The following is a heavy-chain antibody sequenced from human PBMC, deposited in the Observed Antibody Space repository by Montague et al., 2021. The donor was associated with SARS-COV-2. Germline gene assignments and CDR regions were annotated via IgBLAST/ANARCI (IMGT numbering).Heavy chain of an antibody. Sequence: CAISGDSVSTHSGDWVWMRQSPSRGLEWLGRTYYRPQWYNDYAVSLKTRITITPDTSKSLFSLQLRSVTPDDTAVYYCARMAVVPRPGAYYGMDVWGQGTTVTVSS. D-gene: IGHD4-23*01. CDR3: ARMAVVPRPGAYYGMDV. CDR1: GDSVSTHSGD. V-gene: IGHV6-1*01. J-gene: IGHJ6*02. CDR2: TYYRPQWYN.